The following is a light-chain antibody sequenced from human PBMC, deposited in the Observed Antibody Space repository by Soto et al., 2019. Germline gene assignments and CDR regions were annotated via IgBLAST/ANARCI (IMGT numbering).Light chain of an antibody. V-gene: IGLV1-40*01. CDR1: SSNIGAVYD. J-gene: IGLJ1*01. Sequence: QSALTQPPSVSGAPGQRVTISCTGSSSNIGAVYDVHWYQQYPGTAPKLLIYGNSNRPSGVPDRFSGSKSGTSASLAISGLQAEDEADYYCQSYDSSLSGYVFGTGTKVTVL. CDR3: QSYDSSLSGYV. CDR2: GNS.